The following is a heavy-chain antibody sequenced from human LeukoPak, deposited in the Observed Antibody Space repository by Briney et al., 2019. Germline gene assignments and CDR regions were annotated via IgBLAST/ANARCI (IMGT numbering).Heavy chain of an antibody. CDR2: INHSGST. J-gene: IGHJ4*02. D-gene: IGHD6-13*01. V-gene: IGHV4-34*01. Sequence: SETLSLTCAVYGGSFSGYYWSWIRQPPGKGLEWIGEINHSGSTNYNPSLKSRVTISVDTSKNQFSLKLTSVTAADTAVYYCARDVVAAAGTWDYWGQGTLVTVSS. CDR1: GGSFSGYY. CDR3: ARDVVAAAGTWDY.